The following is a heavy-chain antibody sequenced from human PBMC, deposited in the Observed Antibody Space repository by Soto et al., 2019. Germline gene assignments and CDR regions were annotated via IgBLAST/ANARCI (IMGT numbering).Heavy chain of an antibody. CDR3: ARDCSVLRYFDWGKNYNWFDS. D-gene: IGHD3-9*01. V-gene: IGHV3-15*01. Sequence: GGSLRLSCAASGFTFSNAWMSWVRQAPGKGLEWVGRIKSKTDGGTTDYAAPVKGRFTISRDDSKNTLYLQMNSLKTEDTAVYYCARDCSVLRYFDWGKNYNWFDSWGQRTLVTVSS. J-gene: IGHJ5*01. CDR2: IKSKTDGGTT. CDR1: GFTFSNAW.